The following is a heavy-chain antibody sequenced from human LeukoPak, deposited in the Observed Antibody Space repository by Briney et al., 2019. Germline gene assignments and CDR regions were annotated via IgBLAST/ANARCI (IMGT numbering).Heavy chain of an antibody. D-gene: IGHD4-17*01. Sequence: PGGSLRLSCAASGFTFSSNSMHWVRQAPGKGLEWVGIIWYDGSNKYYADSVKGRFTISRDNSKNTLYLQMNSLRVEDTAVYYCARPYYGNYYYYGMDVWGQGTTVTVSS. CDR2: IWYDGSNK. J-gene: IGHJ6*02. V-gene: IGHV3-33*03. CDR3: ARPYYGNYYYYGMDV. CDR1: GFTFSSNS.